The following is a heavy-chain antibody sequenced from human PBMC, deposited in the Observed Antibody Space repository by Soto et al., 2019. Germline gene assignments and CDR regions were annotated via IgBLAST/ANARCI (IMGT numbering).Heavy chain of an antibody. CDR3: ARGRYCSGGSCYSVYYYYYYMDV. D-gene: IGHD2-15*01. CDR2: INHSGST. CDR1: GGSFSGYY. V-gene: IGHV4-34*01. Sequence: SETLSLTCAVYGGSFSGYYWSWIRQPPGKGLEWIGEINHSGSTNYNPSLKSRVTISVDTSKNQFSLKLSSVTAADTAVYYCARGRYCSGGSCYSVYYYYYYMDVCGKGTTVTVSS. J-gene: IGHJ6*03.